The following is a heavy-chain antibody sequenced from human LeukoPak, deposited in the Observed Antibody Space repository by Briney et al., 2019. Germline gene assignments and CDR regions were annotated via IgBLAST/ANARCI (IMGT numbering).Heavy chain of an antibody. D-gene: IGHD3-10*01. CDR3: ARHAAYYSASGTYYSPYFCDY. V-gene: IGHV3-53*01. J-gene: IGHJ4*02. Sequence: GGSLRLSCAASGSTVSSNYMSWVRQAPGKGPEWVSIIYTGGIAYYADSVKGRFTISRDNSKNTLYLQMNSLRAEDTAVYYCARHAAYYSASGTYYSPYFCDYWGQGTLITVSS. CDR2: IYTGGIA. CDR1: GSTVSSNY.